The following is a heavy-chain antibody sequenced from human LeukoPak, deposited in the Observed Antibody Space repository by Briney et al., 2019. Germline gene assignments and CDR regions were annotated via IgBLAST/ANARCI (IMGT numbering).Heavy chain of an antibody. Sequence: GGSLRPSCAASGFTFSSYWMSWVRQAPGKGLEWVANINKDGSDKYYVDSVKGRFTISRDNAKNSLYLQMNSLRAEDTAVYYCARLSTAVADSDYWGQGTLVTVSS. CDR2: INKDGSDK. CDR1: GFTFSSYW. V-gene: IGHV3-7*01. J-gene: IGHJ4*02. D-gene: IGHD6-13*01. CDR3: ARLSTAVADSDY.